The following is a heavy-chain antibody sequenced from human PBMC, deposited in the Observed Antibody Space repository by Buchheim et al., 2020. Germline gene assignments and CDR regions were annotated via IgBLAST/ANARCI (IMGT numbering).Heavy chain of an antibody. V-gene: IGHV3-33*01. Sequence: QVQLVESGGGVVQPGRSLRLSCAASGFTLSTYGMHWVRQAPGKGLEWVAVIWADGTTKDYAVSVQGRFTVSRAIATPPRYLEMNSLSAEDTAVYYCARDSGGAPFDYWGQGTL. CDR3: ARDSGGAPFDY. CDR2: IWADGTTK. J-gene: IGHJ4*02. D-gene: IGHD3-10*01. CDR1: GFTLSTYG.